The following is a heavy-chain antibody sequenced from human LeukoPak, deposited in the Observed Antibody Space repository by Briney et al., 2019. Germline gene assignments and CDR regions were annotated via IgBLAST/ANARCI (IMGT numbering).Heavy chain of an antibody. CDR1: GGSISSYY. CDR3: ARDSGRHGVDY. J-gene: IGHJ4*02. V-gene: IGHV4-59*01. D-gene: IGHD6-19*01. CDR2: IYYRGST. Sequence: PSETLPLTRTVSGGSISSYYWSWIRQPPGKGLEGIGYIYYRGSTNYNPSLKSRVTISVDSSKNQFSLKLSSVTAADTAVYYCARDSGRHGVDYWGQGTLVTVSS.